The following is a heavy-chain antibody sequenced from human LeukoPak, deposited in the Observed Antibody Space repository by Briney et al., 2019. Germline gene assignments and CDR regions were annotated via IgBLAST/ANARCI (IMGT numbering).Heavy chain of an antibody. CDR3: ARAPVGGSYHQGYYYMDV. CDR2: IHNDGST. Sequence: GGSLRLSCEASGFSVSSNYMNWVRQAPGKGLEWVSVIHNDGSTYYADSVKGRFIISRDNSKNTLYLQMNSLRAEDTAVYYCARAPVGGSYHQGYYYMDVWGKGTTVTVSS. CDR1: GFSVSSNY. V-gene: IGHV3-66*01. J-gene: IGHJ6*03. D-gene: IGHD1-26*01.